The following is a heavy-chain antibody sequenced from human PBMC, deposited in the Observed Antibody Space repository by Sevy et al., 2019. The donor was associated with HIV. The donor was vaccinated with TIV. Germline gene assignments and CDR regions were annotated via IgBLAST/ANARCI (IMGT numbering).Heavy chain of an antibody. CDR1: GFTFSSYS. CDR2: ISSSSSTI. V-gene: IGHV3-48*02. J-gene: IGHJ5*02. D-gene: IGHD6-13*01. Sequence: GGSLRLSCAASGFTFSSYSMNWVRQAPGKGLEWVSYISSSSSTIYYADSVKGRFTISRDNAKNSLYLQMNSLRDEDTAVYYSARGAGRYSSSWNWFDPWGQGTLVTVSS. CDR3: ARGAGRYSSSWNWFDP.